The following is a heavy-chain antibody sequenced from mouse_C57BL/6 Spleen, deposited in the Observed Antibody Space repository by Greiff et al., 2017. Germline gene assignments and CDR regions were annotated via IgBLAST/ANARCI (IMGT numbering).Heavy chain of an antibody. CDR1: GYTFTSYW. D-gene: IGHD1-1*01. Sequence: QVQLQQPGAELVKPGASVKMSCKASGYTFTSYWITWVKQRPGQGLEWIGDIYPGSGSTNYNEKFKSKATLTVDTSSSTAYLQLSSLTSEDSAVYYCARGDGSSEYYAMDYWGQGTSVTVSS. J-gene: IGHJ4*01. CDR2: IYPGSGST. CDR3: ARGDGSSEYYAMDY. V-gene: IGHV1-55*01.